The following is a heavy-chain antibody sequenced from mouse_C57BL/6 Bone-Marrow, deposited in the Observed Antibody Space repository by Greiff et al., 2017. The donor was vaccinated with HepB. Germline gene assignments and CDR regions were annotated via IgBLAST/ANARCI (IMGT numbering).Heavy chain of an antibody. V-gene: IGHV1-19*01. D-gene: IGHD1-1*01. CDR1: GYTFTDYY. CDR3: ARIIYYGSSYAMDY. CDR2: INPYNGGT. Sequence: VQLQQSGPVLVKPGASVKMSCKASGYTFTDYYMNWVKQSHGKSLEWIGVINPYNGGTSYNQKFKGKATLTVDKSSSTAYMELNSLTSEDSAVYYCARIIYYGSSYAMDYWGQGTSVTVSS. J-gene: IGHJ4*01.